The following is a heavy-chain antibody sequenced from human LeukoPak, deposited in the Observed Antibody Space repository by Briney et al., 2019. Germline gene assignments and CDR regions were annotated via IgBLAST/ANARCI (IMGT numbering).Heavy chain of an antibody. V-gene: IGHV3-48*04. CDR2: ISSSSSTI. D-gene: IGHD6-19*01. CDR1: GFTFSSYS. J-gene: IGHJ4*02. Sequence: GGSLRLSCAASGFTFSSYSMNWVRQAPGKGLEWVSYISSSSSTIYYADSVKGRFTISRDNAKNSLYLQMNSLRAEDTAVYYCASSSGWYGYYLDYWGQGTLVTVSS. CDR3: ASSSGWYGYYLDY.